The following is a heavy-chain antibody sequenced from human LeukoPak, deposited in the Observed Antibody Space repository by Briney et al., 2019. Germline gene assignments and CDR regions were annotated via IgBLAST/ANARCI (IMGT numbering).Heavy chain of an antibody. V-gene: IGHV3-7*01. Sequence: GGSLSLPCAASGFTFSSYSLNWVRHAPGKGLEWVANIKEDGSKKYYVESVKGRVTISRDNAKNSVFLQMSTVRADDTAIYYCARAARDDFGDVHDAFDVWRQGTMVAVSS. CDR2: IKEDGSKK. D-gene: IGHD3-10*01. J-gene: IGHJ3*01. CDR1: GFTFSSYS. CDR3: ARAARDDFGDVHDAFDV.